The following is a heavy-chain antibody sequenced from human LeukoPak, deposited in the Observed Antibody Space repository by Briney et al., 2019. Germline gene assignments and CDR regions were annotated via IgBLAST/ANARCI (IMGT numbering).Heavy chain of an antibody. Sequence: GGSLRLSCAASGFTFSSYSMNWVRQAPGKGLEWVSSISSSSSYIYYADSVKGRLTISRDNAKNSLYLQMNSLRAEDTAVYYCARYSSSSPFDPWGQGTLVTASS. CDR1: GFTFSSYS. J-gene: IGHJ5*02. V-gene: IGHV3-21*01. CDR2: ISSSSSYI. D-gene: IGHD6-6*01. CDR3: ARYSSSSPFDP.